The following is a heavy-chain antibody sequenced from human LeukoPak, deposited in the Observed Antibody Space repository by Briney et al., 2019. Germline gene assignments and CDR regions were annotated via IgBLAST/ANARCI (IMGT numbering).Heavy chain of an antibody. CDR2: ISYDGSNT. J-gene: IGHJ4*02. D-gene: IGHD6-13*01. Sequence: PGRSLRLSCAASGFTFSSYAMHWVRQAPGKGLEWVAVISYDGSNTYYADSVKGRFTISRDNSKNTLYLQMNSLRAEDTAVYYCARGDSSSWFKIDYWGQGTLVTVSS. CDR3: ARGDSSSWFKIDY. CDR1: GFTFSSYA. V-gene: IGHV3-30*04.